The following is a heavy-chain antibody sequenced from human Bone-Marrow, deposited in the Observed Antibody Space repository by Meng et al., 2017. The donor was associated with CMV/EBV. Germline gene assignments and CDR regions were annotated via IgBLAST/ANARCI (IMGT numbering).Heavy chain of an antibody. V-gene: IGHV3-21*01. Sequence: GESLKISCAASGFTFSSYSMNWVRQAPGKGLEWVSSISSSSSYIYYADSVKGRFTISRDNAKNSLYLQMNSLRAEDTAVYYCARVSRTGTIDYWGQGTRVTVSS. CDR2: ISSSSSYI. D-gene: IGHD1-1*01. J-gene: IGHJ4*02. CDR3: ARVSRTGTIDY. CDR1: GFTFSSYS.